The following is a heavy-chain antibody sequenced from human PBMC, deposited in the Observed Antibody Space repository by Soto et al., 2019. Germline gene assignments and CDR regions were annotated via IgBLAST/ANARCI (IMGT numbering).Heavy chain of an antibody. CDR3: ERYCGGDCHEAYYFDY. D-gene: IGHD2-21*02. V-gene: IGHV4-31*03. CDR2: IYYSGST. J-gene: IGHJ4*02. CDR1: GGSISSGGYY. Sequence: QVQLQESGPGLVKPSQTLSLTCTVSGGSISSGGYYWSWIRQHPGNGLEGMGYIYYSGSTYYNPSLKSRVTLSVDTSKNQFSLQLSSVAAADTAVYYCERYCGGDCHEAYYFDYWGQGTLVTVSS.